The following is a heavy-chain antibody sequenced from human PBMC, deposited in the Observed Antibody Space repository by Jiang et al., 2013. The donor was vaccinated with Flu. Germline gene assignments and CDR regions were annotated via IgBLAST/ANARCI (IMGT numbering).Heavy chain of an antibody. J-gene: IGHJ4*02. CDR2: TYYRSKWYT. D-gene: IGHD6-19*01. Sequence: RTYYRSKWYTDYAVSVKSRITINPDTSTNQLSLQLNSVTPEDTAVYYCTRALMTSGLYSHWGQGTLVTVSS. CDR3: TRALMTSGLYSH. V-gene: IGHV6-1*01.